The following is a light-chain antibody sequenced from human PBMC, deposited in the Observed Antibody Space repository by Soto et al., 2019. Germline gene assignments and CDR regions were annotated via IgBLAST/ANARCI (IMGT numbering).Light chain of an antibody. CDR3: QQRSTL. CDR1: QSVSSY. CDR2: DAS. V-gene: IGKV3-11*01. Sequence: EIVLTQSPATLSLSPGEGATLSCRASQSVSSYLAWYQQKPGQAPRLLIYDASNRATGIPARFSGSGSGTDFTLTISSLEPEDFAVYYCQQRSTLFGGGTKVEIK. J-gene: IGKJ4*01.